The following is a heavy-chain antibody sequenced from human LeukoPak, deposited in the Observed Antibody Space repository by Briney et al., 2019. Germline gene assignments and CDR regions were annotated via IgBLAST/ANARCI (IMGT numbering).Heavy chain of an antibody. D-gene: IGHD3-22*01. CDR2: INPNSGGT. CDR1: GYTFTGYY. J-gene: IGHJ4*02. CDR3: AKIVDYYDSSGYYFDY. Sequence: ASVKVSCXASGYTFTGYYMHWVRQAPGQGLEWMGRINPNSGGTNYAQKFQGRVTMTRDTSISTAYMELSRLRSDDAAVYYCAKIVDYYDSSGYYFDYWGQGTLVTVSS. V-gene: IGHV1-2*06.